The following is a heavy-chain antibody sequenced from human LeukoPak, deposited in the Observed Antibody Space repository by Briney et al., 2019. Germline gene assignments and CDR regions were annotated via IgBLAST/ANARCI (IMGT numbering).Heavy chain of an antibody. D-gene: IGHD5-12*01. CDR2: ISWNSGSI. V-gene: IGHV3-9*01. Sequence: GRSLRLSCAASGFTFDDYAMHWVRQAPGKGLEWVSGISWNSGSIGYADSVKGRFTISRDNAKNSLYLQMNSLSAEDTALYYCARSSGYSGYDTIDYWGQGTLVTVSS. CDR3: ARSSGYSGYDTIDY. J-gene: IGHJ4*02. CDR1: GFTFDDYA.